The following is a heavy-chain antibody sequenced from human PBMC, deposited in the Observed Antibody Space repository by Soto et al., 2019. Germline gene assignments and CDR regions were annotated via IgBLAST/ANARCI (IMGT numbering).Heavy chain of an antibody. D-gene: IGHD3-9*01. Sequence: PGGSLRLSCAASVFTFSSYAMSWVRQAPGKGLEWVSAISGSGGSTYYADSVKGRFTISRDNSKNTLYLQMNSLRAEDTAVYYCAKDRSDILTGYGYYYYMDVWGKGTTVTVSS. J-gene: IGHJ6*03. CDR1: VFTFSSYA. V-gene: IGHV3-23*01. CDR2: ISGSGGST. CDR3: AKDRSDILTGYGYYYYMDV.